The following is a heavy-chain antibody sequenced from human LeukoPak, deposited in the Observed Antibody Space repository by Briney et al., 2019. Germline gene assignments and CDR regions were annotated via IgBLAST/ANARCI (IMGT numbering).Heavy chain of an antibody. J-gene: IGHJ5*02. CDR2: INPSGGST. Sequence: ASVKVSCKASGYTFTSYYMHWVRQAPGQGLEWMGIINPSGGSTNYAQKFQERVTITRDMSTSTAYMELSSLRSEDTAVYYCAADHKGGYDWEGRNNWFDPWGQGTLVTVSS. CDR1: GYTFTSYY. CDR3: AADHKGGYDWEGRNNWFDP. D-gene: IGHD5-12*01. V-gene: IGHV1-46*01.